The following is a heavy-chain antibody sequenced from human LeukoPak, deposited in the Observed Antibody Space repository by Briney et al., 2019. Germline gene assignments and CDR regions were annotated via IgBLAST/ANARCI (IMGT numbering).Heavy chain of an antibody. D-gene: IGHD3-16*01. Sequence: ASVKVSCKTSGYTFTGYYLHWVRQAPGQGLEWMGWINPNSGGTNYAQKFQGRVAMTRDTSISTAYMELSSLRSDDTAIYYCARYCDVARCLPFDYWGQGSAVTVSS. J-gene: IGHJ4*02. CDR1: GYTFTGYY. CDR3: ARYCDVARCLPFDY. CDR2: INPNSGGT. V-gene: IGHV1-2*02.